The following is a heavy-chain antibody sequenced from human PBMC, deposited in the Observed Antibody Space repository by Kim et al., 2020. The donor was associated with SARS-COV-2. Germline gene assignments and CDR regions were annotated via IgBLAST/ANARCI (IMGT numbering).Heavy chain of an antibody. D-gene: IGHD7-27*01. CDR3: AKGSANWGSYYFDY. Sequence: GGSLRLSCAASGFNFSSYAMSWVRQAPGKGLEWVSAISGGVGVTYYADSVKGRFTISRDNSKNTLYLQMNSLRAEDTAIYYCAKGSANWGSYYFDYWGQGTLVTVSS. CDR1: GFNFSSYA. V-gene: IGHV3-23*01. CDR2: ISGGVGVT. J-gene: IGHJ4*02.